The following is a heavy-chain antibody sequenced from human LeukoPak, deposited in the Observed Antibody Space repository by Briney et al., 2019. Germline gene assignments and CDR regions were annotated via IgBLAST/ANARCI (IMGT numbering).Heavy chain of an antibody. CDR1: GLTFSSYC. CDR2: IKGDDSAR. Sequence: GGSLRLSCAASGLTFSSYCMAWVRQAPGKGLEWVANIKGDDSARHQEDSVKGRFTISRDNAQNSVYLQMSSLRGEDTAIYYCARDVVGSLDYWGQGTLVTVSS. V-gene: IGHV3-7*01. D-gene: IGHD1-26*01. CDR3: ARDVVGSLDY. J-gene: IGHJ4*02.